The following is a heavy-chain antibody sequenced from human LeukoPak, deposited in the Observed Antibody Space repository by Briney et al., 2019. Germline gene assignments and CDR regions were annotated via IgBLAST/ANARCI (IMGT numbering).Heavy chain of an antibody. CDR2: IYPGDSGT. J-gene: IGHJ5*02. CDR1: GYSFTSYW. Sequence: GESLKISCKGSGYSFTSYWIGWVRQMPGKGLEWMGIIYPGDSGTRYSPSFQGQVTISADKSISTAYLQWSSLKASDTAMYYCARLALDSSSWYSNWFDPWGQGTLVTVSS. CDR3: ARLALDSSSWYSNWFDP. V-gene: IGHV5-51*01. D-gene: IGHD6-13*01.